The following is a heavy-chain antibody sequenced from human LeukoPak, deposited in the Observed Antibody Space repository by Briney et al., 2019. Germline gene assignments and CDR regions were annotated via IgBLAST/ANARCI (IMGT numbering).Heavy chain of an antibody. V-gene: IGHV3-53*01. D-gene: IGHD5-24*01. CDR2: IYSGGST. CDR1: GFTVSSNY. Sequence: GGSLRLSCAASGFTVSSNYMSWVRQAPGKGLEWGSVIYSGGSTYYADSVKGRFTISRDNSKNTLYLQMNSLRAEDTAVYYCARERGPEMATITVDYWGQGTLVTVSS. CDR3: ARERGPEMATITVDY. J-gene: IGHJ4*02.